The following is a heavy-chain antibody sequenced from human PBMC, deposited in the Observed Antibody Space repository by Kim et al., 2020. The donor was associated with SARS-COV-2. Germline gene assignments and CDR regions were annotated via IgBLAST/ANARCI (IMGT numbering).Heavy chain of an antibody. D-gene: IGHD3-10*01. V-gene: IGHV3-11*06. CDR3: AREGITMVRGARYGMDV. J-gene: IGHJ6*02. Sequence: VKGRFTISRDNAKNSLYLQMNSLRAEDTAVYYCAREGITMVRGARYGMDVWGQGTTVTVSS.